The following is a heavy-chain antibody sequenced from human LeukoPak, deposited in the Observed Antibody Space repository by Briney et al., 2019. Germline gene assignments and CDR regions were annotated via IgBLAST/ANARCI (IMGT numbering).Heavy chain of an antibody. V-gene: IGHV5-51*01. J-gene: IGHJ3*02. Sequence: GESLKISCKGSGYSFTSYWIGWVRQMPGKGLEWMGIIYPGDSDTRYSPSFQGQVTISADKSISTAYLQWSSLKASDTAMYYCARRSHDHGDLDAFDIWGQGTMVTVSS. CDR3: ARRSHDHGDLDAFDI. CDR1: GYSFTSYW. D-gene: IGHD4-17*01. CDR2: IYPGDSDT.